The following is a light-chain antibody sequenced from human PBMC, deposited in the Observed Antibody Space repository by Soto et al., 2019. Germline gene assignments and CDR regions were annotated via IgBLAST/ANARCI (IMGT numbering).Light chain of an antibody. Sequence: QSALTQPPSASGSPGQSVTISCTGTSSDVGGYKYVSGYQQHPGKAPKLMIFEVNKRPSGVPDRFSGSKSGNTASLTVSGLQAEDEADYYCISYAGINNLGVFGTGTKLTVL. CDR3: ISYAGINNLGV. V-gene: IGLV2-8*01. CDR1: SSDVGGYKY. J-gene: IGLJ1*01. CDR2: EVN.